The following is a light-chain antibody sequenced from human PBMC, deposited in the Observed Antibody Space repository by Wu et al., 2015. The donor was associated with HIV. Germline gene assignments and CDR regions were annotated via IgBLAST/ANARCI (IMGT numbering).Light chain of an antibody. CDR2: SAS. CDR1: QSVSSN. Sequence: EIVMTQSPVTLSVSPGERATLSCRASQSVSSNLAWYQQKPGQAPRLLIFSASTRAIGIPARFSGSGSGTEFTLSISSLQSEDVATYYCQKYNTAPWTFGQGTKVEMK. J-gene: IGKJ1*01. V-gene: IGKV3-15*01. CDR3: QKYNTAPWT.